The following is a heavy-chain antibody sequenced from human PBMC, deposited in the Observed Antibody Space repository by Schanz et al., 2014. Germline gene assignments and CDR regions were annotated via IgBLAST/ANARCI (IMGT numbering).Heavy chain of an antibody. CDR1: GFAFSSYS. V-gene: IGHV3-48*01. CDR2: ISSSGTTI. Sequence: QLVGSGGGLIQPGGSLRLSCTASGFAFSSYSMNWVRQAPGKGLEWVSYISSSGTTIYYADSVKGRFTISRDNAKNSLCLQMNSLRVEDTAVYYCARGIDVSDFWSGSPPKGGANDYWGQGTLVTVSS. CDR3: ARGIDVSDFWSGSPPKGGANDY. J-gene: IGHJ4*02. D-gene: IGHD3-3*01.